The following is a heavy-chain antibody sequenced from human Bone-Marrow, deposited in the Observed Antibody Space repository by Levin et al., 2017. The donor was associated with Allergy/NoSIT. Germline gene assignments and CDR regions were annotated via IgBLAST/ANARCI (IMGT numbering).Heavy chain of an antibody. V-gene: IGHV1-46*01. D-gene: IGHD6-13*01. CDR1: GYTFTSYY. Sequence: SGGSLRLSCKASGYTFTSYYMHWVRQAPGQGLEWMGIINPSGGSTSYAQKFQGRVTMTRDTSTSTVYMELSSLRSEDTAVYYCARDRLDSSSTNPEDNWFDPWGQGTLVTVSS. J-gene: IGHJ5*02. CDR3: ARDRLDSSSTNPEDNWFDP. CDR2: INPSGGST.